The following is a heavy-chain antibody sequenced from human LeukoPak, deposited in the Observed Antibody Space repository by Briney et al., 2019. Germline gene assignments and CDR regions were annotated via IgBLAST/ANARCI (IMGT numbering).Heavy chain of an antibody. CDR1: GFTFSSYS. V-gene: IGHV3-21*01. D-gene: IGHD1-26*01. J-gene: IGHJ6*02. CDR2: ISSSSSYI. CDR3: ARDREGATSCYYYYYGMDV. Sequence: GGSLRLSCAASGFTFSSYSMNWVRQAPGKGLEWVSSISSSSSYIYYADSVKGRFTISRDNAKNSLYLQMNSLRAEDTAVYYCARDREGATSCYYYYYGMDVWGQGTTVTVSS.